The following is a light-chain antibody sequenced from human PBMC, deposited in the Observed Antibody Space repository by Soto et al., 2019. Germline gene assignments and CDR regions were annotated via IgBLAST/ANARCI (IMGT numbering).Light chain of an antibody. J-gene: IGKJ2*01. CDR2: GAS. V-gene: IGKV3-15*01. Sequence: EIVMTQSPDTLSVSPGERATLSCRASQSVSSNLAWYQQKPGQAPRLLIYGASTRATGFPARFSGSGSGTEFTLTISSLQSADFAVYYCHHYNSWPYTFGQGTKVEIK. CDR1: QSVSSN. CDR3: HHYNSWPYT.